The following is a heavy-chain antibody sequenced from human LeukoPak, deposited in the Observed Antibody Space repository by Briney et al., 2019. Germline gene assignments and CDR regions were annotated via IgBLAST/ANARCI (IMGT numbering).Heavy chain of an antibody. V-gene: IGHV1-2*02. Sequence: GASVKVSCKASGYTFTGYYMHWVRQAPGQGLEWMGWINPNSGGTNYAQKFQGRVTMTRDTSISTAYMELSRQRSDDTAVYYCARVIVTWAGEGGFDYWGQGTLVTVSS. J-gene: IGHJ4*02. D-gene: IGHD2/OR15-2a*01. CDR2: INPNSGGT. CDR3: ARVIVTWAGEGGFDY. CDR1: GYTFTGYY.